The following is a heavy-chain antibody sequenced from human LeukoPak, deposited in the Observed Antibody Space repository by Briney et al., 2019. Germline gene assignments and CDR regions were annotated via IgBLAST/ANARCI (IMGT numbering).Heavy chain of an antibody. CDR2: IWYDGSNK. Sequence: GRSLRLSCAASGFTFRSYGMHWVRQAPGKGLEWVAVIWYDGSNKYYADSVKGRFTISRDNSKNTLYLQMNSLRAEDTAVYYCARPLIAVAGTWGVDYWGQGTLVTVSS. CDR1: GFTFRSYG. D-gene: IGHD6-19*01. V-gene: IGHV3-33*01. J-gene: IGHJ4*02. CDR3: ARPLIAVAGTWGVDY.